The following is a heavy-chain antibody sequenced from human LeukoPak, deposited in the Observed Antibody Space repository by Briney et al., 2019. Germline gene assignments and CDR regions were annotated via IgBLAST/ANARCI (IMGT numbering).Heavy chain of an antibody. V-gene: IGHV3-21*01. CDR2: ISSSSSYI. CDR3: ARPPGYYDSSGYDY. Sequence: PGGSLRLSCAASGFTFSSYAMHWVGQAPGKGLEWVSSISSSSSYIYYADSVKGRFTISRDNAKNSPYLQMNSLRAEDTAVYYCARPPGYYDSSGYDYWGQGTLVTVSS. D-gene: IGHD3-22*01. J-gene: IGHJ4*02. CDR1: GFTFSSYA.